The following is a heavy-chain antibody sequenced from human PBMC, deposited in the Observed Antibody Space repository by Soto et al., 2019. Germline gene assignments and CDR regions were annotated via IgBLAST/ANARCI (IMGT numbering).Heavy chain of an antibody. Sequence: ASVKVSCKASGYTFTGYYMHWVRQAPGQGLEWMGWINPNSGGTNYAQKFQGWVTMTRDTSISTAYMELSRLRSDDTAVYYCARGSIGVFGVVQADCYHGMDVWGQGPTVTVSS. CDR3: ARGSIGVFGVVQADCYHGMDV. CDR1: GYTFTGYY. J-gene: IGHJ6*02. V-gene: IGHV1-2*04. D-gene: IGHD3-3*01. CDR2: INPNSGGT.